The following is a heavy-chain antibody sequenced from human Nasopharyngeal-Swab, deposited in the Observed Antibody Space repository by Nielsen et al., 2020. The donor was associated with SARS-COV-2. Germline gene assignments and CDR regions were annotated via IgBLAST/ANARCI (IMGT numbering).Heavy chain of an antibody. CDR3: ARRVSDY. CDR1: GFTFSSYS. V-gene: IGHV3-7*03. Sequence: GGSLRLSCAASGFTFSSYSMNWVRQAPGKGLEWVANIKQDGSDKYYVDSVKGRFTISRDNAKNSLYLQMNSLRAEDTAVYYCARRVSDYWGQGTLVTVSS. D-gene: IGHD3-22*01. J-gene: IGHJ4*02. CDR2: IKQDGSDK.